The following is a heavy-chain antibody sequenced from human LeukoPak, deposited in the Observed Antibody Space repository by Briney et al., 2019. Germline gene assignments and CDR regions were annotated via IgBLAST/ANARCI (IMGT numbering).Heavy chain of an antibody. CDR2: IWYDGSNK. CDR1: GFTFSSYG. Sequence: PGRSLRLSCAASGFTFSSYGMHWVRQAPGKGLEWVAVIWYDGSNKYYADSVKGRFTISRDNSKNTLYLQMNSLRAEDTAVYYCARDALPRGFDYWGQGTLVTVSS. CDR3: ARDALPRGFDY. J-gene: IGHJ4*02. V-gene: IGHV3-33*01.